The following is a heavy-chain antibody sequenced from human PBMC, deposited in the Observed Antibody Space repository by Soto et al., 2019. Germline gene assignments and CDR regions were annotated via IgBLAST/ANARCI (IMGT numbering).Heavy chain of an antibody. CDR1: GDSISNLDYF. Sequence: SETLSLTCSVSGDSISNLDYFWAWIRQPPGQALEYIGYIYKSATTYYNPSFESRVAISVDTSKSQFFLNVTSVTAADTAVYFCARGRYCLTGSCFPNWFDSWGQGALVTVSS. D-gene: IGHD7-27*01. V-gene: IGHV4-30-4*01. CDR2: IYKSATT. J-gene: IGHJ5*01. CDR3: ARGRYCLTGSCFPNWFDS.